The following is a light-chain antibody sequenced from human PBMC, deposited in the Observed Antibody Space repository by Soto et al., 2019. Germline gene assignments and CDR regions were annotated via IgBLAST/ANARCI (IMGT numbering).Light chain of an antibody. Sequence: AIRMTQSPSSFSASTGDRVTITCRASQGISSYLAWYQQKPGKAPKLLIYAASTLQSGVPSRFSGSGSGTDFTLTISCLQYEDFATYYCQQHYSYPPLFGGGTKVDIK. CDR3: QQHYSYPPL. CDR1: QGISSY. J-gene: IGKJ4*01. CDR2: AAS. V-gene: IGKV1-8*01.